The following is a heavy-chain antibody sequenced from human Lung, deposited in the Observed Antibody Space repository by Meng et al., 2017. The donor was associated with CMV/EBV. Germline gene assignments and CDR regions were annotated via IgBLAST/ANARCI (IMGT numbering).Heavy chain of an antibody. CDR2: ISAENGNT. J-gene: IGHJ4*02. D-gene: IGHD4-17*01. CDR1: GYTFGIFG. Sequence: QVQLVQSGAELQKPGASVKVACKASGYTFGIFGITWVRQVPGQGLEWVGWISAENGNTNYAQKFQGRVTLTTDTSTKTAYMDLRGLRSDDSAVYYCARAGAAVTTHFDFWGRGTLVTVSS. CDR3: ARAGAAVTTHFDF. V-gene: IGHV1-18*01.